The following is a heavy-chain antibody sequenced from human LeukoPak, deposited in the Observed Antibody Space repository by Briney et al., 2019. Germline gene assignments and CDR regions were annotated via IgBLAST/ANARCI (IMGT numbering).Heavy chain of an antibody. V-gene: IGHV3-48*04. D-gene: IGHD5-12*01. CDR2: ISSSGSTI. J-gene: IGHJ4*02. CDR3: ARGFYSGAY. Sequence: GGSLRLSCAASGFTFSSYGMQWVRQAPGKGLEWVSYISSSGSTIYYADSVKGRFTISRDNAKNSLYLQMNSVRAEDSAVYYCARGFYSGAYWGQGTLVTVSS. CDR1: GFTFSSYG.